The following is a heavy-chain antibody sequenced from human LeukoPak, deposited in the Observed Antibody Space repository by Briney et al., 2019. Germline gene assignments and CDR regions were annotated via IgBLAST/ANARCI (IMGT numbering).Heavy chain of an antibody. Sequence: SETLSLTCTVSGGSISSYYWSWIRQPPGKGLEWIGYIYYSGSTNYNPSLKSRVTISVDTSKNQFSLKLGSVTAADTAVYYCARGAYYGDYYFDYWGQGTLVTVSS. CDR3: ARGAYYGDYYFDY. CDR2: IYYSGST. J-gene: IGHJ4*02. D-gene: IGHD4-17*01. CDR1: GGSISSYY. V-gene: IGHV4-59*01.